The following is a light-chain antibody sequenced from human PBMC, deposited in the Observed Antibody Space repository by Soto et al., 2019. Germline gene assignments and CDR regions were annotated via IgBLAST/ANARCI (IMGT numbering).Light chain of an antibody. V-gene: IGLV2-8*01. J-gene: IGLJ1*01. CDR2: EVS. CDR1: SSDVGRYNY. CDR3: SSYAGNSSYV. Sequence: QSVLAQPPSASGSPGQSVTISCTGTSSDVGRYNYISWYQQRPGKAPKLIIYEVSKRPSGVPDRLSGFKYGNTASLTVSGLQAEDEADYYCSSYAGNSSYVFGIGTKVTV.